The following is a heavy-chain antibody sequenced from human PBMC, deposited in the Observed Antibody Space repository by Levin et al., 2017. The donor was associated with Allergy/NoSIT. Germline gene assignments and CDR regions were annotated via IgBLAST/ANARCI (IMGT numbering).Heavy chain of an antibody. CDR3: AHRPSCGGDCYNWFDP. V-gene: IGHV2-5*02. J-gene: IGHJ5*02. CDR1: GFSLSTSGVG. CDR2: IYWDDDK. D-gene: IGHD2-21*02. Sequence: VSGPTLVKPTQTLTLTCTFSGFSLSTSGVGVGWIRQPPGKALEWLALIYWDDDKRYSPSLKSRPTITKDTSKNPVVLTMTNMDPVDTATYYCAHRPSCGGDCYNWFDPWGQGTLVTVSS.